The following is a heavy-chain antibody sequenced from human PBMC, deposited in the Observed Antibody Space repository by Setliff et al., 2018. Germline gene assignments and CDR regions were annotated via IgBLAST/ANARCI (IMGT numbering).Heavy chain of an antibody. J-gene: IGHJ3*02. CDR2: VSYDGSNK. Sequence: GESLKISCAASGFTFSAYGMHWVRQAPGKGLEWVAVVSYDGSNKWYADSVKGRFTISRDNSKNTLYLQLNSLRPEDTAVYYCVKEGIAATGTAFGIWGQGTMVTVSS. V-gene: IGHV3-30*18. CDR1: GFTFSAYG. CDR3: VKEGIAATGTAFGI. D-gene: IGHD6-13*01.